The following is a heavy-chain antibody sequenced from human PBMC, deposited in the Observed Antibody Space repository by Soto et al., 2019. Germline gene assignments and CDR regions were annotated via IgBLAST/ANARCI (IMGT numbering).Heavy chain of an antibody. V-gene: IGHV4-31*03. D-gene: IGHD7-27*01. CDR3: AITGEQPHSHDAFDI. Sequence: SETLSLTCTVSGGSISSGGYYWSWIRQHPGKGLEWIGYIYYSGSTYYNPSLKSRVTISVDTSKNQFSLKLSSVTAADTAVYYCAITGEQPHSHDAFDIWSQGTMVTVSS. CDR2: IYYSGST. J-gene: IGHJ3*02. CDR1: GGSISSGGYY.